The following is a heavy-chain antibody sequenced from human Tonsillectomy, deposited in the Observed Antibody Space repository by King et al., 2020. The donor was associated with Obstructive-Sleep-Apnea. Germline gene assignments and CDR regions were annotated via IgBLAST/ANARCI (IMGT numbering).Heavy chain of an antibody. CDR3: AIWLSGYLDY. J-gene: IGHJ4*02. V-gene: IGHV1-2*02. CDR2: INPKSGGT. CDR1: GYTFTDYC. D-gene: IGHD5-18*01. Sequence: VQLVESGAEVKKPGASVKVSCKASGYTFTDYCIHWVRQAPGQGLEWMGWINPKSGGTNYAQKFQGRVTMTRDTSISTAYMELSRLRSDDTAVYYCAIWLSGYLDYWGQGTLVTVSS.